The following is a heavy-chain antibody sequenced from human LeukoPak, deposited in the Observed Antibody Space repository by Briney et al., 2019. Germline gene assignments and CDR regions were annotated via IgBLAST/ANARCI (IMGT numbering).Heavy chain of an antibody. CDR2: INPSGGST. V-gene: IGHV1-46*01. D-gene: IGHD2-15*01. Sequence: ASEKVSCKTSGYTFTNYYIHWVRRAPGQGLEWMGKINPSGGSTSYPQKFQGRVTMTRDTSTTTAYMELSTLRSEDTAIYYCARGYCSGGGCSVLDAFDGWGQGTMVTVSS. CDR1: GYTFTNYY. CDR3: ARGYCSGGGCSVLDAFDG. J-gene: IGHJ3*01.